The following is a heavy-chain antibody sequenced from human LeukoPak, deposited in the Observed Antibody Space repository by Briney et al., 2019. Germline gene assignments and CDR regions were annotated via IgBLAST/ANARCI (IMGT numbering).Heavy chain of an antibody. Sequence: SETLSLTYAVYGGSFSGYYWSWIRQPPGKGLEWIGEINHSGSTNYNPSLKSRVTISVDTSKNQFSLKLSSVTAADTAVYYCARDKQWLDGFDYWGQGTLVTVSS. CDR2: INHSGST. CDR3: ARDKQWLDGFDY. V-gene: IGHV4-34*01. D-gene: IGHD6-19*01. CDR1: GGSFSGYY. J-gene: IGHJ4*02.